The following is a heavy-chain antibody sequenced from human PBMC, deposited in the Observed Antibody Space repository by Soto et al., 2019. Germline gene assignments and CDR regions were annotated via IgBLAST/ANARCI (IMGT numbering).Heavy chain of an antibody. Sequence: ASLKVSCKASLYTFTSYYMHCVRQSPYQGLEWMGIINPSGGSTSYAQKFQGRVTMTRDTSTSTVYMELSSLRSEDTAVYYCARSQTVASGTGFFDYWGQGTLVTVSS. V-gene: IGHV1-46*03. CDR1: LYTFTSYY. CDR3: ARSQTVASGTGFFDY. J-gene: IGHJ4*02. D-gene: IGHD1-7*01. CDR2: INPSGGST.